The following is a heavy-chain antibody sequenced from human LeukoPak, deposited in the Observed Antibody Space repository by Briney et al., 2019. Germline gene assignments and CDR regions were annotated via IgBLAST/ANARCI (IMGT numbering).Heavy chain of an antibody. CDR1: GGTFSGYA. CDR2: ISAYNGNT. V-gene: IGHV1-18*01. D-gene: IGHD1-1*01. CDR3: ASSDGKYFQH. Sequence: ASVKVSCKASGGTFSGYAISWVRQAPGQGLEWMGWISAYNGNTNYAQKLQGRVTMTTDTYTSTTYMELRSLRSDDTAVYYCASSDGKYFQHWGQGTLVTVSS. J-gene: IGHJ1*01.